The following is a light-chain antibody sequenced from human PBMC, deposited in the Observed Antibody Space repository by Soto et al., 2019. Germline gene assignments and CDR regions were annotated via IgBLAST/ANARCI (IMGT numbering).Light chain of an antibody. Sequence: QSVLTQPRSVSGSPGQSVTVSCTGTSRDVGAYNLVSWYQQHPGRAPKLIIYEVRNRPSGISSRLSGSRSGNTASLTISGLQSEDEGDYYCSAYTARSTLVFGGGTK. CDR2: EVR. J-gene: IGLJ3*02. CDR1: SRDVGAYNL. V-gene: IGLV2-14*01. CDR3: SAYTARSTLV.